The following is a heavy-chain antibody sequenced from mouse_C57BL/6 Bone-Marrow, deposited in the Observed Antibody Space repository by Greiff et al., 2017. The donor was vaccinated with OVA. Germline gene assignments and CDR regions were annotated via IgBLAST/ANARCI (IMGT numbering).Heavy chain of an antibody. Sequence: EVKLMESGGDLVKPGGSLKLSCAASGFTFSSYGMSWVRQTPDKRLEWVATISSGGSYTYYPDSVKGRFTISRDNAKNTLYLQMSSLKSEDTAMYYCARQDGNYEAYWGQGTLVTVSA. CDR2: ISSGGSYT. J-gene: IGHJ3*01. CDR1: GFTFSSYG. D-gene: IGHD2-1*01. V-gene: IGHV5-6*01. CDR3: ARQDGNYEAY.